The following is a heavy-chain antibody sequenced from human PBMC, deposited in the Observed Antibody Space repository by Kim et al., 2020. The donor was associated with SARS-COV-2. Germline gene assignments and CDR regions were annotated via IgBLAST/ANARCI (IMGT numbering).Heavy chain of an antibody. V-gene: IGHV1-18*03. J-gene: IGHJ4*02. D-gene: IGHD3-16*01. CDR3: ARAYYYDSANDF. CDR2: ISTYNGNT. Sequence: ASVKVSCKASGYTFTDYGLTWVRQAPGQGLEWLGWISTYNGNTNYAQKFQGRVAMSTDTSRTTGYMELRSLTSDDMAVYFCARAYYYDSANDFWGQGT. CDR1: GYTFTDYG.